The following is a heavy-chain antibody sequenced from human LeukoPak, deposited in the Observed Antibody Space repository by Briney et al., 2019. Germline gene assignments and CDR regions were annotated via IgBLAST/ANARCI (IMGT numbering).Heavy chain of an antibody. J-gene: IGHJ4*02. CDR2: INPSGGST. D-gene: IGHD1-26*01. CDR3: ASGGRWELHY. CDR1: GYTFTSYY. Sequence: ASVKVYCKASGYTFTSYYMHWVRQAPGQGLEWMGIINPSGGSTNYAQKFQGRVTMTRDTSTSTVYMELSSLRSEDTAVYCCASGGRWELHYWGQGTLVTVSS. V-gene: IGHV1-46*01.